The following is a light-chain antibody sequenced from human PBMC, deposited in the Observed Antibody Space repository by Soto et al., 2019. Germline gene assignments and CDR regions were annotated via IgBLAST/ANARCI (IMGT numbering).Light chain of an antibody. CDR2: DAS. J-gene: IGKJ4*01. CDR1: QSVSSSY. V-gene: IGKV3-20*01. CDR3: QQYFSAPLA. Sequence: EIVLTQSPGTLSLSPGETATLSCRASQSVSSSYLGWYQQKPGQSPRLLIYDASSRATGIPDRFSGSGSGTDFTLTISRLEPEDFAVYYCQQYFSAPLAFGGGTKVDIK.